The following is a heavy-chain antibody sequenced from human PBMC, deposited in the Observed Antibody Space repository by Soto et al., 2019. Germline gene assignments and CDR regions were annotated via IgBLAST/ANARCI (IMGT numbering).Heavy chain of an antibody. Sequence: QVQLVQSGAEVKKPGASVKVSCKASGYTFTSYGITWVRQAPGQGLEWMGWITAYNGNTNYAQKLQGRVTTTTDASTGPHYMELASLRSDDTAVYYCARGRIVGAPFDYRGQGTMVTVSS. CDR3: ARGRIVGAPFDY. CDR2: ITAYNGNT. J-gene: IGHJ4*02. D-gene: IGHD1-26*01. V-gene: IGHV1-18*01. CDR1: GYTFTSYG.